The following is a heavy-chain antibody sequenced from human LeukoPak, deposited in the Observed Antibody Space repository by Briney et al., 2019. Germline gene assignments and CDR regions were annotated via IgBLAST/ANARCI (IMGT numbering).Heavy chain of an antibody. D-gene: IGHD2-2*01. CDR2: IYYSGNT. V-gene: IGHV4-39*01. Sequence: PSETLSLTCTVSGAFINTNGYFWGWIRQPPGKGLEWIGNIYYSGNTYFNPSLKSRVTISVDTSKNQFSLKLSSVTAADTAVYYCARQGGVLGYCSSTSCPNFDYWGQGTLVTVSS. CDR3: ARQGGVLGYCSSTSCPNFDY. J-gene: IGHJ4*02. CDR1: GAFINTNGYF.